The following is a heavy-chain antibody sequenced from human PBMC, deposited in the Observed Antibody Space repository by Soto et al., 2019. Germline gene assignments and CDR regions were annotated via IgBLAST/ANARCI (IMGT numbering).Heavy chain of an antibody. CDR2: ISAYNGNT. J-gene: IGHJ6*02. CDR1: GYTFTSYG. Sequence: ASVKVSCKASGYTFTSYGISWVRQAPGQGLEWMGWISAYNGNTNYAQKLQGRVTMTTDTSTSTAYMELRSLRSDDTAVYYCASSAPGSYYQDYYYGMDVWGQGTTVTVSS. D-gene: IGHD1-26*01. CDR3: ASSAPGSYYQDYYYGMDV. V-gene: IGHV1-18*01.